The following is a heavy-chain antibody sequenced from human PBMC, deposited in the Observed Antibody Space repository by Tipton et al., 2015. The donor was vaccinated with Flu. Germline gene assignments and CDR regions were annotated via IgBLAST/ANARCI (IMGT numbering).Heavy chain of an antibody. Sequence: TLSLTCAVYGGSFSGYYWSWIRQPPGQGLEWIGEINHSGSTNYNPSLKSRVTISVDTSKNQFSLKLSSVTAADPAVYYCAAWGSYRYRSFDYWGQGTLVTVSS. J-gene: IGHJ4*02. V-gene: IGHV4-34*01. CDR2: INHSGST. D-gene: IGHD3-16*02. CDR3: AAWGSYRYRSFDY. CDR1: GGSFSGYY.